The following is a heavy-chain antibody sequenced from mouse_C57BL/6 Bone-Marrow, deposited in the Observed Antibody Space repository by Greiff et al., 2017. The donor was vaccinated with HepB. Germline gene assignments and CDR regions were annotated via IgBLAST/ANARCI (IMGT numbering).Heavy chain of an antibody. V-gene: IGHV1-82*01. Sequence: VQLQQSGPELVKPGASVKISCKASGYAFSSSWMNWVKQRPGKGLEWIGRIYPGDGDTNHNGKFKGKATLTADKSSSTAYMQLSSLTSEDSAVYFCATLITTVVAYYAMDYWGQGTSVTVSS. CDR2: IYPGDGDT. D-gene: IGHD1-1*01. CDR1: GYAFSSSW. J-gene: IGHJ4*01. CDR3: ATLITTVVAYYAMDY.